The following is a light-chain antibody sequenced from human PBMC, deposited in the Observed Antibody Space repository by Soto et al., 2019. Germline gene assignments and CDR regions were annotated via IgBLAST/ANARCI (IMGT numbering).Light chain of an antibody. CDR2: KAS. V-gene: IGKV1-5*03. CDR3: QQYNSYSYP. CDR1: QSISSW. Sequence: DIQMTQSPSTLSASVGDRVTITCRASQSISSWLAWYQQKPGKAPKLLIYKASSLESGVPSRFSGSGSGTEFTLTISSLQPADFATYYCQQYNSYSYPFGQGTKLQIK. J-gene: IGKJ2*01.